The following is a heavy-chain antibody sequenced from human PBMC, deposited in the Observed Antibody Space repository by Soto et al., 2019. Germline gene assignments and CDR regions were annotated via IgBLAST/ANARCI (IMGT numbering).Heavy chain of an antibody. CDR3: AISPLFTPLFRAGMDL. CDR2: ISSTSSNI. J-gene: IGHJ6*02. Sequence: EVPLVESGGGLVKPGGSLRLSCAASGFTFSSFSMNWVRQAPGKGLEWVSSISSTSSNIYHADSLKGRFTISRDNAQNSLYLQMNILIADDTAVYYSAISPLFTPLFRAGMDLWGQWTTVIVSS. D-gene: IGHD2-21*01. CDR1: GFTFSSFS. V-gene: IGHV3-21*01.